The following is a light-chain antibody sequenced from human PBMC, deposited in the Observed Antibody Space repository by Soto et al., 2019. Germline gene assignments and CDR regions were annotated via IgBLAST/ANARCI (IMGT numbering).Light chain of an antibody. V-gene: IGKV1-5*01. CDR1: QSVSDW. J-gene: IGKJ1*01. Sequence: IQMTQSPSTLSASVGDRVTITGRASQSVSDWLAWYQQKPGNPPKLLIYDTARLESAVPSRFSASGAGTEFTLTISGLQPDDVATYYCHQYNSYTWTFGQGTKVDIK. CDR2: DTA. CDR3: HQYNSYTWT.